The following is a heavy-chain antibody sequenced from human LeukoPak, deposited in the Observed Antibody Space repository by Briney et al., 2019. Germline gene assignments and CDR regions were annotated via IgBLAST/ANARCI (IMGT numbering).Heavy chain of an antibody. D-gene: IGHD3-10*01. CDR1: GGSISSYY. Sequence: SETLSLTCTVSGGSISSYYWSWIRQTPGKGLEWIGYIYYRGGTNYNPSLKSRVTISVDTSKNQFSLKLSSVTAADTAVYYCARHSGITMVRGNLNWFDPWGQGTLVTVSS. V-gene: IGHV4-59*08. CDR3: ARHSGITMVRGNLNWFDP. J-gene: IGHJ5*02. CDR2: IYYRGGT.